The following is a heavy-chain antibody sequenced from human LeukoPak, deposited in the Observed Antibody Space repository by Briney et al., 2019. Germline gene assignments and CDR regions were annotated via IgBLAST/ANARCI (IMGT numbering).Heavy chain of an antibody. CDR3: AKGILGPKYYFDY. Sequence: PGGSLRLSCAASGITCSGYVINWVRQAPGKGLEWVSGISWNSGSIGYADSVKGRFTISRDNAKNSLYLQMNSLRAEDTALYYCAKGILGPKYYFDYWGQGTLVTVSS. V-gene: IGHV3-9*01. J-gene: IGHJ4*02. CDR1: GITCSGYV. CDR2: ISWNSGSI.